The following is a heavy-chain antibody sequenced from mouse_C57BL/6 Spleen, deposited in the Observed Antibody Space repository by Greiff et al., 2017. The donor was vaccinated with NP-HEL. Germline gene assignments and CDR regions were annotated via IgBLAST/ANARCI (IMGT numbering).Heavy chain of an antibody. CDR1: GYTFTSYT. V-gene: IGHV1-4*01. D-gene: IGHD1-1*01. CDR3: ARPLYGSSWYFDV. J-gene: IGHJ1*03. CDR2: INPSSGYT. Sequence: VQRVESGAELARPGASVKMSCKASGYTFTSYTMHWVKQRPGQGLEWIGYINPSSGYTKYNQKFKDKATLTADNSSSTAYMQLSSLTSEDSAVYYCARPLYGSSWYFDVWGTGTTVTVSS.